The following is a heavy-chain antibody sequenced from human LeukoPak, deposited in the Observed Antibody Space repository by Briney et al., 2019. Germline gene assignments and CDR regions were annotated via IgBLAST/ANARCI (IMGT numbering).Heavy chain of an antibody. CDR1: GFTVDSNY. J-gene: IGHJ4*02. D-gene: IGHD5-18*01. V-gene: IGHV3-53*01. CDR2: IYSGGST. Sequence: GGSLRLSCAASGFTVDSNYLSWVRQAPGKGLEWVSVIYSGGSTYYADSVKGRFTISRDNSKNTLYLQMNSLRAEDTAVYYCARVLYTALDYWGQGTLVTVSS. CDR3: ARVLYTALDY.